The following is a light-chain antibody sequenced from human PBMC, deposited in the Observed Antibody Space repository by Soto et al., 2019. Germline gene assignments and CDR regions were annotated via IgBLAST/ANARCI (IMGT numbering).Light chain of an antibody. V-gene: IGLV1-51*01. CDR2: DND. Sequence: QSVLTQPPSVSAAPGQQVTISCPGSSSNIGDNYVSWYQHFTGTATTLVVSDNDRRPSGIPGRFSGSKSGTSATLVITGLQPGDEVDYYCGSWDSSLSAYVFGTGTKVTVL. CDR1: SSNIGDNY. J-gene: IGLJ1*01. CDR3: GSWDSSLSAYV.